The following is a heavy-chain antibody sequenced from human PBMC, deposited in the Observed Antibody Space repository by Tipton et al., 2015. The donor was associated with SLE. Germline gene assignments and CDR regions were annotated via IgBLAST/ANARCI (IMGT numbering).Heavy chain of an antibody. Sequence: TLSLTCTVSGGSISSYYWSWIRQPPGKGLEWIGSFYHSGSTYYNPSLKSRVTISVDTSKNQFSLKLSSVTAADTAVYYCARDPKQRTVTTHYFDYWGQGTLVTVSS. CDR3: ARDPKQRTVTTHYFDY. D-gene: IGHD4-17*01. CDR1: GGSISSYY. V-gene: IGHV4-59*12. J-gene: IGHJ4*02. CDR2: FYHSGST.